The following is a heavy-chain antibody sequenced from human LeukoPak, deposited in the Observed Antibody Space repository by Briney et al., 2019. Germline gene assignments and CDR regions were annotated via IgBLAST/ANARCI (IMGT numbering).Heavy chain of an antibody. CDR3: ARSQNYYGSGDY. V-gene: IGHV4-61*03. J-gene: IGHJ4*02. CDR2: IYYTGKT. D-gene: IGHD3-10*01. Sequence: PSETLSLTCTVSGDSVSNGNYYWSWLRQPPGMALEWIGYIYYTGKTYYNPSLEGRVTILVDTSRNHFSVKLSSVTAADTAVYYCARSQNYYGSGDYWSQGTLVTVSS. CDR1: GDSVSNGNYY.